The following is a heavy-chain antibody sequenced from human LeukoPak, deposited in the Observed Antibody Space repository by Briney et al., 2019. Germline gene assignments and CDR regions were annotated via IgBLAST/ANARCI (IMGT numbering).Heavy chain of an antibody. J-gene: IGHJ4*02. CDR1: GGSFSGHY. CDR2: INHIGST. CDR3: ARGLSVEMATINLYYFDY. V-gene: IGHV4-34*01. D-gene: IGHD5-12*01. Sequence: SETLSLTCAVYGGSFSGHYWSWIRHPPGKVLEWIGEINHIGSTNYNPSLKSRVTISVDTSKNQFSLKLSSVTAADTAVYYCARGLSVEMATINLYYFDYWGQGTLVTVSS.